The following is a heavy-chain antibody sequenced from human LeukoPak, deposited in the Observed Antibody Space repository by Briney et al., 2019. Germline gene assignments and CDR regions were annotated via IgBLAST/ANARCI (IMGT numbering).Heavy chain of an antibody. J-gene: IGHJ6*02. CDR1: GGSISSGSYY. CDR2: IYTSGST. D-gene: IGHD6-13*01. Sequence: SQTLSLTCTVSGGSISSGSYYWSWIRQPAGKGLERIGRIYTSGSTNYNPSLKSRVTISVDTSKNQFSLKLSSVTAADTAVYYCARDVSSWAYYYYGMDVWGQGTTVTVSS. V-gene: IGHV4-61*02. CDR3: ARDVSSWAYYYYGMDV.